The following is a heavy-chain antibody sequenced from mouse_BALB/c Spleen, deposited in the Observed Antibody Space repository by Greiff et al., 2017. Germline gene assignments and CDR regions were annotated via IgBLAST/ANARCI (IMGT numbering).Heavy chain of an antibody. CDR3: ARMIDY. J-gene: IGHJ2*01. CDR2: IDPENGNT. D-gene: IGHD2-10*02. CDR1: GFNIKDYY. V-gene: IGHV14-1*02. Sequence: EVQLQQSGAELVRPGALVKLSCKASGFNIKDYYMHWVKQRPEQGLEWIGWIDPENGNTRYDPKFQGKASITADTSSNTAYLQLSSLTSEDPAVYYCARMIDYWGQGTTLTVSS.